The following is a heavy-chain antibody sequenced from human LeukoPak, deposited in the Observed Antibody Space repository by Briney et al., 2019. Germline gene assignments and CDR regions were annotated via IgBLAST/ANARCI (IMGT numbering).Heavy chain of an antibody. CDR2: INPNSGGT. CDR3: ARGNKKYQLLEYYYYYMDV. J-gene: IGHJ6*03. CDR1: GYTFTGYY. D-gene: IGHD2-2*01. Sequence: ASVKVSFKSSGYTFTGYYMHWVRQAPGQGLEWMGWINPNSGGTNYAQKFQGRVTMTRDTSISTAYMELSRLRSDDTAVYYCARGNKKYQLLEYYYYYMDVWGKGTTVTVSS. V-gene: IGHV1-2*02.